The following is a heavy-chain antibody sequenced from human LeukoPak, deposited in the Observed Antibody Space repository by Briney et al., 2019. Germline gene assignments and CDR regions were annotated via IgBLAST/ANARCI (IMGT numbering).Heavy chain of an antibody. CDR1: GGSFSRYY. D-gene: IGHD3-3*01. Sequence: SETLSLTCTVYGGSFSRYYWSWIRQPPGKGLEWIGEFSHSGSTNYNQSLKSRVTISVDTSKNQFSLNLSSVTAADTAVCYCARGDYTSHAFDIWGQGTMVTVSS. CDR3: ARGDYTSHAFDI. CDR2: FSHSGST. V-gene: IGHV4-34*01. J-gene: IGHJ3*02.